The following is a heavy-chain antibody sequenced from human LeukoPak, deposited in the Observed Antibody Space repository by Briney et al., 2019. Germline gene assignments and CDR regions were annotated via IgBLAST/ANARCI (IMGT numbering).Heavy chain of an antibody. Sequence: ASVKVSCKASGYTFTSYGISWVRQAPGQGLEWMGWISAYNGNTNYAQKLQGRVTMTTDTSTSTAYMELRSLRSDDTAVYYCARGEELRYYDSSGYNFPFDYWGQGTLVTVSS. V-gene: IGHV1-18*01. CDR2: ISAYNGNT. J-gene: IGHJ4*02. D-gene: IGHD3-22*01. CDR3: ARGEELRYYDSSGYNFPFDY. CDR1: GYTFTSYG.